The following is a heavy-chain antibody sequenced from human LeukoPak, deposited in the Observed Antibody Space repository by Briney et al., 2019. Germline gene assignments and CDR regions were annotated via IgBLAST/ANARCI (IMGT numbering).Heavy chain of an antibody. D-gene: IGHD2-15*01. V-gene: IGHV4-61*01. CDR2: IYYTGST. Sequence: PSETLSLTCTVSGGSISSGSYYWNWIRQPPGKGLEWIGYIYYTGSTSYNPSLKTRVTISLDTSKNQFSLKLSSVTAADTAVYYCARDSSGGWSGWFDPWGQGTLVTVSS. CDR1: GGSISSGSYY. CDR3: ARDSSGGWSGWFDP. J-gene: IGHJ5*02.